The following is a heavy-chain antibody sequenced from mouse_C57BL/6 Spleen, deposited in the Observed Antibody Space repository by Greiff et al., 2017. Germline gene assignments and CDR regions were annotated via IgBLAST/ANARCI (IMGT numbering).Heavy chain of an antibody. V-gene: IGHV5-6*01. CDR2: ISSGGSYT. CDR3: ARHGDYYGRVYYFDY. D-gene: IGHD1-1*01. Sequence: EVQGVESGGDLVKPGGSLKLSCAASGFTFSSYGMSWVRQTPDKRLEWVATISSGGSYTYYPDSVKGRFTISRDNAKNTLYLQMSSLKSEDTAMYYCARHGDYYGRVYYFDYWGQGTTLTVAS. CDR1: GFTFSSYG. J-gene: IGHJ2*01.